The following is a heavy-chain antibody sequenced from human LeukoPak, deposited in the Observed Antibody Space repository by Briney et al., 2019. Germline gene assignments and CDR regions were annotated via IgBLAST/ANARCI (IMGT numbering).Heavy chain of an antibody. J-gene: IGHJ6*02. CDR2: IYPGDSDT. CDR3: ARVSDYYGSGSTTPLYHYYGMDV. D-gene: IGHD3-10*01. V-gene: IGHV5-51*01. CDR1: GYSFTSYW. Sequence: GESLKISCKGSGYSFTSYWIGWVRQMPGKGLEWMGIIYPGDSDTRYSPSFQGQVTISADKSISTAYLQWSSLKASDTAMYYCARVSDYYGSGSTTPLYHYYGMDVWGQGTLVTVSS.